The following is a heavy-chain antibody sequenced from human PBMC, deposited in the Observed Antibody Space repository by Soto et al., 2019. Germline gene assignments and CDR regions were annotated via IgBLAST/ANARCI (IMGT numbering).Heavy chain of an antibody. CDR3: ARPNDSSGDYPLIY. Sequence: SETLSLTCTVSGGSLSSYYWSWIRQPPGKGLEWIGYVYYTGSTNYNPSLKSRVTISVDTSKNQFSLKLSSVTAADKAVYYCARPNDSSGDYPLIYWGQGTPVTVSS. D-gene: IGHD3-22*01. V-gene: IGHV4-59*01. CDR1: GGSLSSYY. J-gene: IGHJ4*02. CDR2: VYYTGST.